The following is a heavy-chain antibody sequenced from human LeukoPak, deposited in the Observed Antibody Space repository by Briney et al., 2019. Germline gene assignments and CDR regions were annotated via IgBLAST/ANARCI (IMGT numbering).Heavy chain of an antibody. J-gene: IGHJ4*02. CDR2: ISAYNGNT. CDR3: ARDRGVVVVAATTSGGGDFDY. Sequence: GASVKVSCKASGYTFTSYGISWVRQAPGQGLEWMGWISAYNGNTNYAQKLQGRVTMTTDTSTSTAYMELRSLRSDDTAVYYCARDRGVVVVAATTSGGGDFDYWGQGTLVTVSS. V-gene: IGHV1-18*01. D-gene: IGHD2-15*01. CDR1: GYTFTSYG.